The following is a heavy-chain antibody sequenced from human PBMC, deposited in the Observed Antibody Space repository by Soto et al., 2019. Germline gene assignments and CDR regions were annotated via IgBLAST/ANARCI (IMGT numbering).Heavy chain of an antibody. D-gene: IGHD5-18*01. Sequence: QVQLVQSGAEVKKPGASVKVSCKTSGYTFTSYGITWVRQAPGQGLEWMGWISVYNGDTKYAQKVQGRVAMTTATSTGTAYMELRSLRSDDTAVYYCARDPVRRQRAMAWTYFDYWGQGTLVTVSS. CDR1: GYTFTSYG. CDR3: ARDPVRRQRAMAWTYFDY. V-gene: IGHV1-18*01. J-gene: IGHJ4*02. CDR2: ISVYNGDT.